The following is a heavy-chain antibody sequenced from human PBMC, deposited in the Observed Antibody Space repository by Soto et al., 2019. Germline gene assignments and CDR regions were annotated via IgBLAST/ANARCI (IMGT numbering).Heavy chain of an antibody. CDR2: IDNAGVGT. V-gene: IGHV3-74*01. CDR1: GFSFSRHW. CDR3: ARLGGFDPTHDY. Sequence: EVQLVESGGGVVQPGGSLRLSCAASGFSFSRHWMHWVRQVPGQGLKWVSRIDNAGVGTSYADSVKGRFTMSRDNAKNTFYLQMNDLRVEDTALYFCARLGGFDPTHDYWGQGALVTISS. J-gene: IGHJ4*02. D-gene: IGHD1-26*01.